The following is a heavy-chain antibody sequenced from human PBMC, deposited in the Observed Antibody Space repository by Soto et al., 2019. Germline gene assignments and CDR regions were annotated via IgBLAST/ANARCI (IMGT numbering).Heavy chain of an antibody. CDR2: ISGSGGST. D-gene: IGHD3-3*01. V-gene: IGHV3-23*01. J-gene: IGHJ3*02. Sequence: EVQLLESGGGLVQPGGSLRLSCAASGFTFSSYAMSWVRQAPGKGLEWVSAISGSGGSTYYADSVKGRFTISRDNSKNTLYLQMNSLRAEDTAVYYCATSPGRRRITIFGVARDDAFDIWGQGTMVTVSS. CDR1: GFTFSSYA. CDR3: ATSPGRRRITIFGVARDDAFDI.